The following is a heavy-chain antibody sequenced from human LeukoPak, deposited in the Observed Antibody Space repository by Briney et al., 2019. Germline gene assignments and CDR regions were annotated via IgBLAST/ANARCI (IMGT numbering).Heavy chain of an antibody. D-gene: IGHD5-12*01. CDR1: GGSISSRSYY. J-gene: IGHJ6*03. Sequence: SETLSLTCTVSGGSISSRSYYWGWIRQPPGKGLEWIGTIYYSGSTYYNPSLKSRVTISEDTSKNQFSLKLSSVTAADTAVYYCARHGMQSGYDSYYYYYYYMDVWGKGTTVSVSS. V-gene: IGHV4-39*01. CDR3: ARHGMQSGYDSYYYYYYYMDV. CDR2: IYYSGST.